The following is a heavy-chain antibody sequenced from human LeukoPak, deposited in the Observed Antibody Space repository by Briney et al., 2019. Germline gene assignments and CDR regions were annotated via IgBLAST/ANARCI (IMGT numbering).Heavy chain of an antibody. Sequence: GGSLRLSCAASGFTVSDYSMSWVRQAPGKGLGWVSALSGSGSYTDYADSVKGRFTISKDNSKNTLYMRMSSLRAEDTAVYYCAKRRYDSSGHFDSWGQGTLVTVSS. D-gene: IGHD3-22*01. CDR1: GFTVSDYS. V-gene: IGHV3-23*01. CDR3: AKRRYDSSGHFDS. J-gene: IGHJ4*02. CDR2: LSGSGSYT.